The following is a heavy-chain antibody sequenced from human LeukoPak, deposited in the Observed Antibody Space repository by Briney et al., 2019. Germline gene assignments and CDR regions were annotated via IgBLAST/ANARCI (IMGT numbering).Heavy chain of an antibody. J-gene: IGHJ4*02. D-gene: IGHD1-26*01. Sequence: GGSLRLSCAASGFTVGSNYMSWVRQAPGKGLEWVSVIYSGGSTYYAHSVKGRFTISRDSSKNTLYLQMNSLRAEDTAVYYCARDGQWFSGSYYVWGQGTLVTVSS. CDR1: GFTVGSNY. V-gene: IGHV3-53*01. CDR2: IYSGGST. CDR3: ARDGQWFSGSYYV.